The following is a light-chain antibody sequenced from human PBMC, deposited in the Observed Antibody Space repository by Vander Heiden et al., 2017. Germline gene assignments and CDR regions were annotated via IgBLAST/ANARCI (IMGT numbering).Light chain of an antibody. V-gene: IGKV3-20*01. CDR1: QSVSSSY. Sequence: IVLTQSPGTLSLSPGERATLSCRASQSVSSSYLAWYQQKPGQAPMLLIYGASSRATGIPDRFSGSGSGTDFTLTISRLEPEDFAVYYCQQYGSSPPYTFGQGTKLEIK. CDR2: GAS. CDR3: QQYGSSPPYT. J-gene: IGKJ2*01.